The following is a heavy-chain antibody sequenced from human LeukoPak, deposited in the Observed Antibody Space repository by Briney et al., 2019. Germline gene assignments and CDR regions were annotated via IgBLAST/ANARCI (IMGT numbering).Heavy chain of an antibody. Sequence: GGSLSLSCAASGVTFSSYTMNWVRQAPGKGLEWVSSITTGSSYIYYVDSVKGRFTISRDNAKNSLYLQMNSLRVEDTAVYYCARGEGYYASGSYYNDYWGQGTLVTVSS. J-gene: IGHJ4*02. CDR2: ITTGSSYI. V-gene: IGHV3-21*01. CDR1: GVTFSSYT. CDR3: ARGEGYYASGSYYNDY. D-gene: IGHD3-10*01.